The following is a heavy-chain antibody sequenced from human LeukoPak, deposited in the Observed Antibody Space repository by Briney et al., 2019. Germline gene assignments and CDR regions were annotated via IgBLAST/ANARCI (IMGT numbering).Heavy chain of an antibody. V-gene: IGHV4-30-4*07. CDR2: IYYSGST. CDR1: GGSISSGGYS. CDR3: ARVTEGWSYYDSSGRSYNWFDP. Sequence: SQTLSLTCAVSGGSISSGGYSWRWIRQPPGKGLEWIGYIYYSGSTYYNPSLKSRVTISVDTSKNQFSLKLSSVTAADTAIYYCARVTEGWSYYDSSGRSYNWFDPWGQGTLVTVSS. J-gene: IGHJ5*02. D-gene: IGHD3-22*01.